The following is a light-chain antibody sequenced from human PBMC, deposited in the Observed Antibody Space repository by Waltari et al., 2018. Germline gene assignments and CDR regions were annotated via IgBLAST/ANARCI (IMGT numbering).Light chain of an antibody. CDR2: EVS. Sequence: QSALTQPASVSGSPGQSITISCTGTSSDVGSYNLVSWYPQHPGKAPKLMIYEVSKLPSGFSNRFSGSKSGNTASLTISGLQAEDEADYYCCSYAGSSTFVVFGGGTKLTVL. J-gene: IGLJ2*01. CDR3: CSYAGSSTFVV. V-gene: IGLV2-23*02. CDR1: SSDVGSYNL.